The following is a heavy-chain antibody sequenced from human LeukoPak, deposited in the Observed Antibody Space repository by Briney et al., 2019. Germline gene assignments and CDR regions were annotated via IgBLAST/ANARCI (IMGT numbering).Heavy chain of an antibody. CDR1: GFTFSSYA. CDR3: VRDKNYYDSSGYKLWFGFDY. J-gene: IGHJ4*02. CDR2: ISSNGGST. V-gene: IGHV3-64D*09. D-gene: IGHD3-22*01. Sequence: GGSLRLSCSASGFTFSSYAMHWVRQAPGKGLEYVSAISSNGGSTYYADSVKGRFTISRDNSKNTLYLQMSSLRAEDTAVYYCVRDKNYYDSSGYKLWFGFDYWGQGTPVTVSS.